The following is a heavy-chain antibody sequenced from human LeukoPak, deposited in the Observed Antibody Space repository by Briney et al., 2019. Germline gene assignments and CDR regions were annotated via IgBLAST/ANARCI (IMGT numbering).Heavy chain of an antibody. V-gene: IGHV1-69*04. Sequence: GASAKVSCKASGGTFSSYAISWVRQAPGQGLEWMGRIIPILGIANYAQKFQGRVTITADKSTSTAYMELSSLRSEDTAVYYCARDISTRVSLYGSDYWGQGTLVTVSS. CDR1: GGTFSSYA. CDR2: IIPILGIA. D-gene: IGHD3-10*01. J-gene: IGHJ4*02. CDR3: ARDISTRVSLYGSDY.